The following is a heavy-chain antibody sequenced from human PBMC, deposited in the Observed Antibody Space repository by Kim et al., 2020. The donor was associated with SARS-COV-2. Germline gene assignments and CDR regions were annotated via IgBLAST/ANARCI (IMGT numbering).Heavy chain of an antibody. V-gene: IGHV3-30*01. D-gene: IGHD3-22*01. Sequence: ESVKGRFTISRDNSKNTLYLQMNSLRAEDTAVYYCARDLAYYYDSSGRGIWGQGTMVTVSS. J-gene: IGHJ3*02. CDR3: ARDLAYYYDSSGRGI.